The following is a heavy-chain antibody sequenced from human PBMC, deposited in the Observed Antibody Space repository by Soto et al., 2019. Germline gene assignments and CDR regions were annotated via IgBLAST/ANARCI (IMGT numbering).Heavy chain of an antibody. V-gene: IGHV6-1*01. J-gene: IGHJ4*02. CDR1: GDSVSSNSAA. D-gene: IGHD5-12*01. Sequence: QVQLQQSGPGLVKPSQTLSLTCAISGDSVSSNSAAWNWIRQSPSRGLEWLGRTYYRFKWYNDYEVSVKSRITINAATSKNQFSLQMNSVTPEDRAVYYCVRERWLQSVPANFDYWGQGTLVTVSS. CDR3: VRERWLQSVPANFDY. CDR2: TYYRFKWYN.